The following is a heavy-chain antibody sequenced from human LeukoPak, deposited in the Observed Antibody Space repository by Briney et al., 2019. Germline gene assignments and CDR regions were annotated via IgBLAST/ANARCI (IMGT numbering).Heavy chain of an antibody. D-gene: IGHD3-10*02. V-gene: IGHV4-34*01. Sequence: SETLSLTCAVYGGSFSGYYWSWIRQPPGKGLEWIGEINHSGSTNYNPSLKSRVTISVDTSKNQFSLKLSSVTAADTAVYYCAARLDHYVPQDAFDIWGQETMVTVSS. CDR2: INHSGST. CDR3: AARLDHYVPQDAFDI. CDR1: GGSFSGYY. J-gene: IGHJ3*02.